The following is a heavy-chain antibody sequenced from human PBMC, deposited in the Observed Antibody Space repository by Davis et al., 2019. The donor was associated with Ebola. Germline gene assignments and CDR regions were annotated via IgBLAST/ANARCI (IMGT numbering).Heavy chain of an antibody. D-gene: IGHD3/OR15-3a*01. V-gene: IGHV3-30*18. CDR3: AKEPFWTGYYDY. CDR1: GFTFRPYV. Sequence: PGGSLRLSCAASGFTFRPYVMHWVRQAPGKGLEWVGIISSEGSSIFYSESVKGRFTISRDNSKNTLYLQVDSLRVEDTAVYYCAKEPFWTGYYDYWGQGTLVTVS. J-gene: IGHJ4*02. CDR2: ISSEGSSI.